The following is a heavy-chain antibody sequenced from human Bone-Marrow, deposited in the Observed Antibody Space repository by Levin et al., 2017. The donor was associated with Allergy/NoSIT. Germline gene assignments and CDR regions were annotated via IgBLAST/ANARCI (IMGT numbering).Heavy chain of an antibody. CDR1: GGSFSGYY. CDR2: INHSGST. CDR3: ARGPYGDYPPDY. V-gene: IGHV4-34*01. Sequence: TPSETLSLTCAVYGGSFSGYYWSWIRQPPGKGLEWIGEINHSGSTNYNPSLKSRVTISVDTSKNQFSLKLSSVTAADTAVYYCARGPYGDYPPDYWGQGTLVTVSS. J-gene: IGHJ4*02. D-gene: IGHD4-17*01.